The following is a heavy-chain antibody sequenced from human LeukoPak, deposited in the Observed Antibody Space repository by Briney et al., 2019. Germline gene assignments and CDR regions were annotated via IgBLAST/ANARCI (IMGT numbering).Heavy chain of an antibody. J-gene: IGHJ6*03. V-gene: IGHV6-1*01. CDR3: AMGYYYYYYMDV. Sequence: SQTLSLTCAISGDSVSSNSAAWDWIRQSPSRGLEWLGRTYYRSKWYNDYAVSVKSRIPINPDTSKNQFSLQLNSVTPEDTAVDYCAMGYYYYYYMDVWGKGTTVTISS. CDR1: GDSVSSNSAA. CDR2: TYYRSKWYN.